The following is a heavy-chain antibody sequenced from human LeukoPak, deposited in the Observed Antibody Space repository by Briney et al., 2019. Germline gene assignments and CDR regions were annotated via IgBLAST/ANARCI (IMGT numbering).Heavy chain of an antibody. CDR3: ARGGYTTVVRN. J-gene: IGHJ4*02. Sequence: PSETLSLTCTVSGVSISSYYWNWIRQPPGKGLEWIGYIYDSGSTFYNPSLKSRVTISLDTSKNQFSLIVTSVTAADTAVYYCARGGYTTVVRNWGQGTLVTVSS. CDR1: GVSISSYY. V-gene: IGHV4-59*01. CDR2: IYDSGST. D-gene: IGHD4-23*01.